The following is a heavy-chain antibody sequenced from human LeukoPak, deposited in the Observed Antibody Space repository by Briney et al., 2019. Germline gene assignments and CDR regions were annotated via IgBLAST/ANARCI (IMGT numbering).Heavy chain of an antibody. Sequence: SVKVSCKASGGTFSSYAISWVRQAPGQGLEWMGGIIPSLGTANYAQKFQGRVTITADESTSTAYMELSSLRSEDTAVYYCARENYDFWSGYSPFYYYSGMDVWGQGTTVTVSS. CDR2: IIPSLGTA. CDR1: GGTFSSYA. J-gene: IGHJ6*02. V-gene: IGHV1-69*13. CDR3: ARENYDFWSGYSPFYYYSGMDV. D-gene: IGHD3-3*01.